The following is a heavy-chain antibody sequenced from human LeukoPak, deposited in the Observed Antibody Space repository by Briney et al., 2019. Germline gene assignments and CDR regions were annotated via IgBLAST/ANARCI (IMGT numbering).Heavy chain of an antibody. J-gene: IGHJ4*02. CDR3: ARRVRKRELSVKVDY. D-gene: IGHD3-16*02. V-gene: IGHV4-39*01. CDR1: GGSISSSSYY. Sequence: SETLSLTCTVSGGSISSSSYYWGWIRQPPGKGLEWIGSIYYSGSTYYNPSLKSRVTISVDTSKNQFSLKLSSVTAADTAVYYCARRVRKRELSVKVDYWGQGTLVTVSS. CDR2: IYYSGST.